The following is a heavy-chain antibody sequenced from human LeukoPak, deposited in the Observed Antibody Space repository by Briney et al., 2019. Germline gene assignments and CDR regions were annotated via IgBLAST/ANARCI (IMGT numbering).Heavy chain of an antibody. D-gene: IGHD3-16*02. V-gene: IGHV3-7*01. Sequence: PGGSLRLSCAASGFTFSTYWMNWVRQAPGKGLEWVANIKQDGSEKYYVDSVKGRFAISRDNAKNSLYLQMNSLRAEDTAVYYCAKDSTYDYVWGSYRLPWGQGTLVTVSS. CDR1: GFTFSTYW. CDR2: IKQDGSEK. J-gene: IGHJ5*02. CDR3: AKDSTYDYVWGSYRLP.